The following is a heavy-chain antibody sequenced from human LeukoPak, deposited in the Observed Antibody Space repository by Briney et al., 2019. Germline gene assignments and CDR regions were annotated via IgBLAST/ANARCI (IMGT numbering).Heavy chain of an antibody. Sequence: GGSLRLSCAASGFTFNSYDMSWVRQAPGKRLEWVSSISLTTDGTTYADSVKGRFIIFTDNAKKTVFLQMDSLRAEDTAVYYCAKDDQLYGYYYYYGMDVWGQGTTVTVSS. J-gene: IGHJ6*02. V-gene: IGHV3-23*01. CDR3: AKDDQLYGYYYYYGMDV. D-gene: IGHD2-2*01. CDR1: GFTFNSYD. CDR2: ISLTTDGT.